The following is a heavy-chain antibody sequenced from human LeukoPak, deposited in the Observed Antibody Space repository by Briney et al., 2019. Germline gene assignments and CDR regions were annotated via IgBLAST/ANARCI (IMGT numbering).Heavy chain of an antibody. V-gene: IGHV3-23*01. CDR1: GYTFSSYA. Sequence: PGGSLRLSCAASGYTFSSYAMNWVRQAPGKGLEWVSGISGSGGSTCYADSVKGRFTISRDNSKNTLYLQMNSLRAEDTAVYYCAKDASWLTPNPFDYWGQGTLVTVSS. J-gene: IGHJ4*02. CDR3: AKDASWLTPNPFDY. D-gene: IGHD3-9*01. CDR2: ISGSGGST.